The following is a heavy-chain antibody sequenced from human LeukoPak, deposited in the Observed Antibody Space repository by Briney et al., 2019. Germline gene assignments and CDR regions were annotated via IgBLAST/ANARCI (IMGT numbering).Heavy chain of an antibody. CDR1: GGSLSSYY. CDR3: ARHPSAAGPTFDY. CDR2: IYYSGST. V-gene: IGHV4-59*08. D-gene: IGHD6-13*01. Sequence: SETLSLTCTVSGGSLSSYYWTWIRQPPGKGLEWIGYIYYSGSTNYNPSLKSRVTISVDTSKNQFSLKLSSVTATDTAVYYCARHPSAAGPTFDYWGQGTLVTVSS. J-gene: IGHJ4*02.